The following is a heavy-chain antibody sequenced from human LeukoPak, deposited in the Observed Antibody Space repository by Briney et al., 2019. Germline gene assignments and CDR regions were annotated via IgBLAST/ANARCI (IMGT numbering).Heavy chain of an antibody. V-gene: IGHV4-39*07. CDR1: GGSISSSSYY. J-gene: IGHJ4*02. Sequence: SETLSLTCTVSGGSISSSSYYWGWIRQPPGKGLEWIGSIYYSGSTYYNPSLKSRVTISVDTSKNQFSLKLSSVTAADTAVYYCARAGADSSGYYYEVLFDYWGQGTLVTVSS. CDR2: IYYSGST. D-gene: IGHD3-22*01. CDR3: ARAGADSSGYYYEVLFDY.